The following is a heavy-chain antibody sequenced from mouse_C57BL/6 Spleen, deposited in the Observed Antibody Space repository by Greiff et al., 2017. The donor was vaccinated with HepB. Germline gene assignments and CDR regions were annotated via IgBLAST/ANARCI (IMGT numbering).Heavy chain of an antibody. V-gene: IGHV1-81*01. Sequence: VQLQQSGAELARPGASVKLSCKASGYTFTSYGISWVKQRPGQGLEWIGEIYPRSGNTYYNEKFKGKATLTADKSSSTAYMELRSLTSEDSAVYFCATQGAYAMDYWGQGTSVTVSS. J-gene: IGHJ4*01. D-gene: IGHD3-1*01. CDR2: IYPRSGNT. CDR1: GYTFTSYG. CDR3: ATQGAYAMDY.